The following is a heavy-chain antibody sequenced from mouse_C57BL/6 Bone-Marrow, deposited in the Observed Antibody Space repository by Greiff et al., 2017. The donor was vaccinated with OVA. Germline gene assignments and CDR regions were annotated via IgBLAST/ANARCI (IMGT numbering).Heavy chain of an antibody. Sequence: QVQLQQPGAELVMPGASVKLSCKASGYTFTSYWMHWVKQRPGQGLEWIGEIDPSDSYTNYNQKFKGKSTLTVDKSSSTAYMQLSSLTSEDSAVYYCARSYGNYDYAMDYWGQGTSVTVSS. CDR1: GYTFTSYW. CDR3: ARSYGNYDYAMDY. D-gene: IGHD2-1*01. CDR2: IDPSDSYT. V-gene: IGHV1-69*01. J-gene: IGHJ4*01.